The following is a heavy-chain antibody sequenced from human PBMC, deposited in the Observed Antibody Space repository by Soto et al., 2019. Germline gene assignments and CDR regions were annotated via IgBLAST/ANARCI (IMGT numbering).Heavy chain of an antibody. V-gene: IGHV1-2*02. Sequence: GXSXKVSFKASGYTXNGYYMDLVRQAPGQGLGWSGWINPNSGGTNYAQKFQGRVTMTRDTSISTAYIALSRLRSDDTAVYYCASTENCSGGSCYPPGRFAYWGQGTLVTVSS. CDR1: GYTXNGYY. CDR2: INPNSGGT. D-gene: IGHD2-15*01. CDR3: ASTENCSGGSCYPPGRFAY. J-gene: IGHJ4*02.